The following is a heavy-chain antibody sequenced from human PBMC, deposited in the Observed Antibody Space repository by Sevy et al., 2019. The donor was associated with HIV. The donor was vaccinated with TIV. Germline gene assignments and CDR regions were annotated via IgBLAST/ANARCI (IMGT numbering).Heavy chain of an antibody. J-gene: IGHJ4*02. CDR3: ARLYSCGSSCYYFDL. CDR2: INPSGGAT. D-gene: IGHD2-21*01. Sequence: ASVKVSCKASGYTFTSNYLHWVRQAPGHGLEWMGQINPSGGATTYGQRFQGRVSMTRDTPTSTVYMDLSSLRSEDTAIYYCARLYSCGSSCYYFDLWGQGTLVTVSS. CDR1: GYTFTSNY. V-gene: IGHV1-46*01.